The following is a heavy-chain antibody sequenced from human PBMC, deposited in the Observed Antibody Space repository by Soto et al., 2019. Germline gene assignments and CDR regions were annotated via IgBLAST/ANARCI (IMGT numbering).Heavy chain of an antibody. CDR3: AKPQDDYVWGSYRYNFDY. V-gene: IGHV3-23*01. CDR2: ISGSGGST. J-gene: IGHJ4*02. D-gene: IGHD3-16*02. Sequence: EVQLLESGGGLVQPGGSLRLSCAASGFTFSSYAMSWVRQAPGKGLEWVSAISGSGGSTYYADSVKGRFTISRDNSKNTLYLAMNSLRAEETAVYYCAKPQDDYVWGSYRYNFDYWGQGTLVTVSS. CDR1: GFTFSSYA.